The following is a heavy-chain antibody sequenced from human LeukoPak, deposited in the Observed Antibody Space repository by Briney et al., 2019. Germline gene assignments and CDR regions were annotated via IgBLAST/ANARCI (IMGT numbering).Heavy chain of an antibody. D-gene: IGHD4-11*01. CDR3: ARHGVFDYRIDY. J-gene: IGHJ4*02. CDR1: GGSISSISYY. V-gene: IGHV4-39*01. Sequence: PSETLSLTCTVSGGSISSISYYWGWIRQPPGKGLEWIGSIYYSGGNYYNPSLKSRVTISVDTSKNQFSLKLSSVTAADTAVYYCARHGVFDYRIDYWGQGTLVSVSS. CDR2: IYYSGGN.